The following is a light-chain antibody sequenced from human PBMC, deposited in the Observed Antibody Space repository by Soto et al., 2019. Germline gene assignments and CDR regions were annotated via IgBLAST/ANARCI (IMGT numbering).Light chain of an antibody. CDR1: SSDVGGYNY. J-gene: IGLJ1*01. Sequence: QPASVSGSPGHSITISCSGTSSDVGGYNYVSWYQQHPGKAPKLMIYDVSNRPSGVSNRFSGSKSGNTASLTISGLQAEDEADYYCSSYISTSTLNVFGTGTKLTVL. CDR3: SSYISTSTLNV. V-gene: IGLV2-14*03. CDR2: DVS.